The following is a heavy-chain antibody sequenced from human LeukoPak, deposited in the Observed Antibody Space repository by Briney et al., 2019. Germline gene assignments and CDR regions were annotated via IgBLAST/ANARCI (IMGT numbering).Heavy chain of an antibody. D-gene: IGHD2-15*01. J-gene: IGHJ3*02. CDR3: AKDGRYCSGGSCYNAFDI. CDR2: ISGSGGST. V-gene: IGHV3-23*01. Sequence: GGTLRLSCAASGFTFSSYGISWVRQAPGKGLEWVSGISGSGGSTYYADSVQGRFTISRDNSKNTVYLQMNSLRVEDTAVYYCAKDGRYCSGGSCYNAFDIWGQGTMVTVSS. CDR1: GFTFSSYG.